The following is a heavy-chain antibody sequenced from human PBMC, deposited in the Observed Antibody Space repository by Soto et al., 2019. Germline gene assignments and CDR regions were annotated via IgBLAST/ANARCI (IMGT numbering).Heavy chain of an antibody. Sequence: GESLKISCKGSGYSFTSYWIGWVRQMPGKGLEWMGIIYPGDSDTRYSPSFQGQVTISADKSISTAYLQWSSLKASDTAMYYCARLGLGSSGSKSSYYYYGMDVWGQGTTLTVSS. CDR3: ARLGLGSSGSKSSYYYYGMDV. V-gene: IGHV5-51*01. CDR1: GYSFTSYW. J-gene: IGHJ6*02. CDR2: IYPGDSDT. D-gene: IGHD1-26*01.